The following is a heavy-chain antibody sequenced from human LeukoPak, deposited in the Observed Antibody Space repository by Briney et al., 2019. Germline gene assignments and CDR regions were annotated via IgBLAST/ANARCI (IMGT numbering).Heavy chain of an antibody. V-gene: IGHV4-39*01. CDR2: IYNSGST. J-gene: IGHJ4*02. D-gene: IGHD6-19*01. CDR3: ARHSFSSGWKSFDY. CDR1: GGSIRNSSFY. Sequence: SETLSLTCAVSGGSIRNSSFYWGWIRQPPGKGLEWIASIYNSGSTYYNPSLKSRVTISVDTSKNQFSLKLSSVTAADTAVYSCARHSFSSGWKSFDYWGQGTLVTVSS.